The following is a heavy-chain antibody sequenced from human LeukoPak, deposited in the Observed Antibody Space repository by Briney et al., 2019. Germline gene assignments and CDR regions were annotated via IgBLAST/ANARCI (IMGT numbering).Heavy chain of an antibody. CDR3: ARGRYNWNRPDAFDI. V-gene: IGHV3-30*02. CDR2: IRYDGSNK. Sequence: GGSLRLSCAASGFTFSSYGMHWVRQAPGKGLEWVAFIRYDGSNKYYADSVKGRFTISRDNSKNTLYLQMNSLRAEDTAVYYCARGRYNWNRPDAFDIWGQGTMVTVSS. J-gene: IGHJ3*02. D-gene: IGHD1-20*01. CDR1: GFTFSSYG.